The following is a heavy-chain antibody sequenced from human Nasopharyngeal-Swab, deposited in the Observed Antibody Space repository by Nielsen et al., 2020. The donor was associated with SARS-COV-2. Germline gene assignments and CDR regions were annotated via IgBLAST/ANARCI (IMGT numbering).Heavy chain of an antibody. CDR1: SGSVGSYH. Sequence: SETLSLTCTVSSGSVGSYHWSWIRQPPGKGLEWIGSIYHSGSTYYNPSLKSRVTISVDTSKNQFSLKLSSVTAADTAVYYCTYSSSWYFYGMDVWGQGTTVTVSS. J-gene: IGHJ6*02. D-gene: IGHD6-13*01. V-gene: IGHV4-38-2*02. CDR3: TYSSSWYFYGMDV. CDR2: IYHSGST.